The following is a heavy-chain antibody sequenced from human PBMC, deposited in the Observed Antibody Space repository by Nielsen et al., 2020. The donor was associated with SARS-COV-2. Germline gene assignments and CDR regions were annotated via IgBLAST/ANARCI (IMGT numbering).Heavy chain of an antibody. V-gene: IGHV3-9*01. D-gene: IGHD6-19*01. CDR2: ISWNSGSI. CDR1: GFTFDDYA. J-gene: IGHJ4*02. Sequence: GGSLRLSCAASGFTFDDYAMHWVRQAPGKGLEWVSGISWNSGSIGYADSVKGRFTISRDNAKNSLYLQMNSLRAEDTALYYCATAGWSEFYYFDYWGQGTLVTVSS. CDR3: ATAGWSEFYYFDY.